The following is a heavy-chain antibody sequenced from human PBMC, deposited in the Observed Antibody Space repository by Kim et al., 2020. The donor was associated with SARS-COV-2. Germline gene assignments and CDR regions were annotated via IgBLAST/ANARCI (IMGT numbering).Heavy chain of an antibody. D-gene: IGHD3-22*01. V-gene: IGHV3-23*01. CDR3: AKDYDSSGYYYDAFDI. CDR1: GFTFSSYA. CDR2: ISGSGGST. Sequence: GGSLRLSCAASGFTFSSYAMSWVRQAPGKGLEWVSAISGSGGSTYYADSVKGRFTISRDNSKNTLYLQMNSLRAEDTAVYYCAKDYDSSGYYYDAFDIWGQGTMVTVSS. J-gene: IGHJ3*02.